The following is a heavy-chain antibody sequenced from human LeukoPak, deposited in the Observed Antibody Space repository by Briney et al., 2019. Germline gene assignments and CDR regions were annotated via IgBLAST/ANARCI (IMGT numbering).Heavy chain of an antibody. CDR3: ASSYYYVFDY. J-gene: IGHJ4*02. D-gene: IGHD3-10*02. V-gene: IGHV4-59*12. CDR1: GGSISSYY. CDR2: IYYSGST. Sequence: PSETLSLTCTVSGGSISSYYWSWIRQPPGKGLEWIGYIYYSGSTYYNPSLKSRVTISVDTSKNQFSLKLSSVTAADTAVYYCASSYYYVFDYWGQGTLVTVSS.